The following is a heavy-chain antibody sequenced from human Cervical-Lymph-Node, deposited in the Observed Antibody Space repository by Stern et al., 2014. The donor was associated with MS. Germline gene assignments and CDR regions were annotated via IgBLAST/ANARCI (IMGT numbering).Heavy chain of an antibody. CDR1: VYTFSDYH. V-gene: IGHV1-46*01. CDR2: ISPDGGRT. J-gene: IGHJ4*02. Sequence: VQLVESGAEVKEPGASVKVSCPASVYTFSDYHIPWVRQAPGPGLEWMGMISPDGGRTAYAPKFRGRVTMTRDKSTATVYMELNSLRSEDTAVYFCARVAPTVGAAYWGQGTLVTVSS. CDR3: ARVAPTVGAAY. D-gene: IGHD1-26*01.